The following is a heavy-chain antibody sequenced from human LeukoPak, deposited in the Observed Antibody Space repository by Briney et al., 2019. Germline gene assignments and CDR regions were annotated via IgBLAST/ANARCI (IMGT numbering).Heavy chain of an antibody. V-gene: IGHV3-7*01. CDR2: IKQDGSEK. CDR1: GFTFSSYW. CDR3: VRESRSNGYYYYYGMDV. D-gene: IGHD3-3*01. J-gene: IGHJ6*02. Sequence: GGSLRLSCAASGFTFSSYWMSWVRQAPGKGLEWVANIKQDGSEKYYVDSVKGRFTTSRDNAKNSLYLQMNSLRAEDTAVYYCVRESRSNGYYYYYGMDVWGQGTTVTVSS.